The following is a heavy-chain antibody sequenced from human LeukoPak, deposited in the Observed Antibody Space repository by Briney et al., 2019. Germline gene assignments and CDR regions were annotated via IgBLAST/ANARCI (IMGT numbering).Heavy chain of an antibody. Sequence: GGSLRLSCVASGFTFSRYGMTWVRQAPGKGLQWVSAISGSGGSTYYADSVKGRFTISRDNSKNTLYLQMNSLRAEDTAVYYCAKDDLYTPDYWGQGTLVTVSS. CDR3: AKDDLYTPDY. V-gene: IGHV3-23*01. CDR1: GFTFSRYG. D-gene: IGHD2-2*02. CDR2: ISGSGGST. J-gene: IGHJ4*02.